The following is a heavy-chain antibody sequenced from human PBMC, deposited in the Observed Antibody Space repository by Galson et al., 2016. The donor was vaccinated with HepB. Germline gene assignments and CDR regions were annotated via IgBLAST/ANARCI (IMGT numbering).Heavy chain of an antibody. V-gene: IGHV3-23*01. D-gene: IGHD3-9*01. CDR2: ISGSGDSP. CDR1: GFTFSTYA. CDR3: ANDLMPDYDILPAYYIPDSFDS. Sequence: SLRLSCAASGFTFSTYAMTWVRQAPGKGLDWVSAISGSGDSPSYSDSVKGRFTTSRDNSKNTLYLQMNSLRAEDTAIYYCANDLMPDYDILPAYYIPDSFDSWGQGTLVTVSS. J-gene: IGHJ4*02.